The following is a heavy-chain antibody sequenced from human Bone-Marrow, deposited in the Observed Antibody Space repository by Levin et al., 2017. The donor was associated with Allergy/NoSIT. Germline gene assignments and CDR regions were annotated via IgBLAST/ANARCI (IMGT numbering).Heavy chain of an antibody. CDR1: GFTFRTYG. CDR3: AKSGVWTGMVRGIDYFDS. CDR2: ISYDGRTE. J-gene: IGHJ4*02. Sequence: GGSLRLSCAASGFTFRTYGMHWVRQAPGKGLEWVAVISYDGRTEYYADSVKGRFTISRDNSKNTLSLQMNSLRHEDTALYYCAKSGVWTGMVRGIDYFDSWGQGTLVSVSS. V-gene: IGHV3-30*18. D-gene: IGHD3-10*01.